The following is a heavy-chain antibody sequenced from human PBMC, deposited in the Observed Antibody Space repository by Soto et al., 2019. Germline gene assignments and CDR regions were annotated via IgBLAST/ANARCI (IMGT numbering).Heavy chain of an antibody. Sequence: PSETLSLTCTVSGGSISSGGYYWSWIRQHPGKGLEWIGYIYYSRSTYYNPSLKSRVTISVDTSKIQFSLKLSYVAAADAAVDYCARVREVGPFDDWGQGTLVTVS. D-gene: IGHD3-16*01. V-gene: IGHV4-31*03. CDR2: IYYSRST. J-gene: IGHJ4*02. CDR3: ARVREVGPFDD. CDR1: GGSISSGGYY.